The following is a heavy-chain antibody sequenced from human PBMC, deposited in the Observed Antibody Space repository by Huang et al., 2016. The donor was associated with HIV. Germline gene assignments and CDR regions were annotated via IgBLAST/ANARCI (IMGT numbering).Heavy chain of an antibody. D-gene: IGHD4-17*01. CDR2: IRGSGHST. Sequence: EVQLLESGGDLVQPGGSLRLSCAASGFTFIDFAMSWVRQAPGKGLEWVSGIRGSGHSTYYADSVKGRFTISRDNSKNTLYLQMNKLRVEDTAVYFCAKDPSSPYGDSYFEQWGQGTLVTVSP. J-gene: IGHJ4*02. CDR3: AKDPSSPYGDSYFEQ. CDR1: GFTFIDFA. V-gene: IGHV3-23*01.